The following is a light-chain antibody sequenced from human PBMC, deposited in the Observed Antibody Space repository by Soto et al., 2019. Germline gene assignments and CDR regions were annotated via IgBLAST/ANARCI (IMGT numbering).Light chain of an antibody. Sequence: QSVLTQPPSVSGAPGQRVTISCTGSSSNIGAGYDVHWYQQFPGTAPKLLIYGNSNRPSGVPDRFSGSKSGTSASLAITGLQAEDEADYYCQSFDSSLSGSGVFGGGTQLTVL. CDR1: SSNIGAGYD. CDR2: GNS. V-gene: IGLV1-40*01. CDR3: QSFDSSLSGSGV. J-gene: IGLJ3*02.